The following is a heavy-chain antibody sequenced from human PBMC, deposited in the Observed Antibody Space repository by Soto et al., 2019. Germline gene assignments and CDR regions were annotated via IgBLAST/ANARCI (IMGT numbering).Heavy chain of an antibody. CDR2: IYYSGIT. D-gene: IGHD3-22*01. V-gene: IGHV4-31*03. CDR1: GDSISSGSYY. Sequence: QVQLQESGPGLVKPSQTLSLTCTVSGDSISSGSYYWSWIRQHPGKGLEWIGYIYYSGITYYNPSLKSRVSISVDQSKNQFTLKLASVSAADTAVYYCARASSYDNSGHDYWGQGTLVTVSS. J-gene: IGHJ4*02. CDR3: ARASSYDNSGHDY.